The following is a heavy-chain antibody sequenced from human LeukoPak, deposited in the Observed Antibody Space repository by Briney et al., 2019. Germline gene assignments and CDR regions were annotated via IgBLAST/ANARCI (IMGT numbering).Heavy chain of an antibody. CDR1: DGSISSYY. Sequence: SETLSLTCSVSDGSISSYYWSWIRQPPGKGLEWIGYIYYSGTTNYNPSLKSRLTISVDTSKNQFSLKLSSVTPADTAVYYCARVLWFGEFWYYFDYWGQGTLVTVSS. V-gene: IGHV4-59*01. CDR3: ARVLWFGEFWYYFDY. D-gene: IGHD3-10*01. J-gene: IGHJ4*02. CDR2: IYYSGTT.